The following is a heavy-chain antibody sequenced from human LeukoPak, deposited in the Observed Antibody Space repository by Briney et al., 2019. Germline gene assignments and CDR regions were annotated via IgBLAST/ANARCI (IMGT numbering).Heavy chain of an antibody. CDR3: ARDKDVGRITMIEYAFDI. D-gene: IGHD3-22*01. CDR1: GGSFSSYA. Sequence: GASVKVSCKTSGGSFSSYAISWVRQAPGQGLEWMGRINPNSGGTNYAQKFQGRVTMTRDTSISTAYMELSRLRSDDTAVYYCARDKDVGRITMIEYAFDIWGQGTMVTVSS. V-gene: IGHV1-2*06. J-gene: IGHJ3*02. CDR2: INPNSGGT.